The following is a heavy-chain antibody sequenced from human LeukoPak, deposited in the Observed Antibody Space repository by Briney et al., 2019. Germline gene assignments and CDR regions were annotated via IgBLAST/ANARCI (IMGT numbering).Heavy chain of an antibody. CDR1: GFTFSSYA. D-gene: IGHD3-9*01. CDR2: ISGSGGST. J-gene: IGHJ4*02. Sequence: GGSLRLSCAASGFTFSSYAMSWVRQAPGKGLEWVSAISGSGGSTYYADSVKGRFTISRDNSKNTLYLQMNSLRAEDTAVYYCAKLRAPNYDILTGYLDYWGQGTLVTVSS. CDR3: AKLRAPNYDILTGYLDY. V-gene: IGHV3-23*01.